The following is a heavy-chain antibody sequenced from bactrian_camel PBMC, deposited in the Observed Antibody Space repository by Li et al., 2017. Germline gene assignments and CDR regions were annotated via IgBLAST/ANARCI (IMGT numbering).Heavy chain of an antibody. D-gene: IGHD1*01. CDR1: GDTSNSAC. Sequence: HVQLVESGGGSVQAGGSLRLSCSVYGDTSNSACMAWFRAAPGKEREGVAAIAKVSGTRYAESVKGRFVISKDNTKNTLYLQMNSLKPEDTATYYCAADSRRFCSAYWDQRNFDNWGQGTQFTVS. CDR3: AADSRRFCSAYWDQRNFDN. J-gene: IGHJ6*01. V-gene: IGHV3S53*01. CDR2: IAKVSGT.